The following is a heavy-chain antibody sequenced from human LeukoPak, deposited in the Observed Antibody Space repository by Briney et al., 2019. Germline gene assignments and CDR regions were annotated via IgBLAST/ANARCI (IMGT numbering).Heavy chain of an antibody. D-gene: IGHD1-7*01. CDR2: ITSSSSII. CDR3: ARVGLWHYPVDS. J-gene: IGHJ4*02. Sequence: GGSLRLSRAASGFTFSSYSMSWVRQAPGKGLEWVSYITSSSSIIYYGDSVKGRFTVSRDNAKNSLYLQMNSLRAEDTAVYYCARVGLWHYPVDSWGQGTLVTVSS. V-gene: IGHV3-48*01. CDR1: GFTFSSYS.